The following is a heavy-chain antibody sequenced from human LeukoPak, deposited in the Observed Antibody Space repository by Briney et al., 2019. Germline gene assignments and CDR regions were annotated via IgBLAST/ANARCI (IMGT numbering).Heavy chain of an antibody. D-gene: IGHD3-16*02. CDR3: AKDDDYVWGSYRSYFDY. V-gene: IGHV3-23*01. Sequence: GGSLRLSRAASGFTFSSYAMSWVRQAPAKGLGWVSAVTGSGGGTYSADPVKGRFTISRETSKNTMYLHMNSLRAEDTAVYYCAKDDDYVWGSYRSYFDYWGQGTLVTVSS. CDR2: VTGSGGGT. CDR1: GFTFSSYA. J-gene: IGHJ4*02.